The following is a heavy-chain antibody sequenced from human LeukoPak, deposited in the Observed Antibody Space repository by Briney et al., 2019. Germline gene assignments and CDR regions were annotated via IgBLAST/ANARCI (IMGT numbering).Heavy chain of an antibody. D-gene: IGHD3-22*01. CDR1: GFTFSSYW. CDR3: ARVRYYYDSSGYYFDY. J-gene: IGHJ4*02. V-gene: IGHV3-7*01. Sequence: GGSLRLSCAASGFTFSSYWMSWVRQAPGKGLEWVANIKQDGSEKYYVDSVKGRFTISRDNAKNSLYLRMNSLRAEDTAVYYCARVRYYYDSSGYYFDYWGQGTLVTVSS. CDR2: IKQDGSEK.